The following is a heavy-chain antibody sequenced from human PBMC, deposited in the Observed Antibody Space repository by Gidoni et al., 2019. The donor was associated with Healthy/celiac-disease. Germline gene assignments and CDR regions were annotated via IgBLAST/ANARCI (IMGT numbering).Heavy chain of an antibody. D-gene: IGHD3-3*01. CDR1: GFTFISYG. V-gene: IGHV3-33*01. CDR2: IGYDGSNK. Sequence: QVQLVESGGGVVQPGRSLRLSCAASGFTFISYGMHWVRQAPGKGLEWVAVIGYDGSNKYYADSVKGRFTISRDNSKNTLYLQMNSLRAEDTAVYYCARDFSFTIFGVVTPYGMDVWGQGTTVTVSS. J-gene: IGHJ6*02. CDR3: ARDFSFTIFGVVTPYGMDV.